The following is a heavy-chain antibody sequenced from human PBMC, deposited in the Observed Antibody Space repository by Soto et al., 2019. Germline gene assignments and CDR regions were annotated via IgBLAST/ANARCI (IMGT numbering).Heavy chain of an antibody. V-gene: IGHV3-23*01. CDR1: GFTFNNYA. D-gene: IGHD2-15*01. J-gene: IGHJ6*03. CDR3: ARDGLNGSGGRCFGVPMDG. Sequence: GGSLRLSCAASGFTFNNYAVGWVRQAPGKGLEWVSAITDSGDDTYCIDSVKGRFTISRDNSKNTLYLQMNSLRDEDTAVYYCARDGLNGSGGRCFGVPMDGWGKGTTVTVSS. CDR2: ITDSGDDT.